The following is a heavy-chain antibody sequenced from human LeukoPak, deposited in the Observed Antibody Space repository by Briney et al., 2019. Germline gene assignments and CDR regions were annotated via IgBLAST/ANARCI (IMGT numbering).Heavy chain of an antibody. CDR2: ISYHTSNK. Sequence: GGSLRLSCAASGFTFSNFAIHWVRQAPGKGLEWVAFISYHTSNKYYADSVKGRFTISRDNSNNTMHLQMNSLRVEDTAVYYCAKDRLWFGESRYYFDYWGQGILVTVSS. CDR1: GFTFSNFA. J-gene: IGHJ4*02. CDR3: AKDRLWFGESRYYFDY. V-gene: IGHV3-30*04. D-gene: IGHD3-10*01.